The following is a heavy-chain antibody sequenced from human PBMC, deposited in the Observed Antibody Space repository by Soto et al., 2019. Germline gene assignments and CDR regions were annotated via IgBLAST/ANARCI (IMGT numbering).Heavy chain of an antibody. CDR3: ARGGQDFWSGPFDY. CDR2: IDNSGST. V-gene: IGHV4-4*07. CDR1: GGSISNYF. J-gene: IGHJ4*02. D-gene: IGHD3-3*01. Sequence: KPSETLSLTCTVSGGSISNYFCNWIRQPAGKGLEWIGRIDNSGSTNYNPSLKSRITMSADTSRNQFSLKLNSVTAADTAVYYCARGGQDFWSGPFDYWGQGALVTV.